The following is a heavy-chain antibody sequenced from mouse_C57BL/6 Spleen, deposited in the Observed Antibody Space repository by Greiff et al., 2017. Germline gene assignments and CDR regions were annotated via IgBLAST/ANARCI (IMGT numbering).Heavy chain of an antibody. CDR3: VRQGYYGSSYDYAMDY. V-gene: IGHV10-1*01. Sequence: EVKLQESGGGLVQPKGSLKLSCAASGFSFNTYAMNWVRQAPGKGLEWVARIRSKSNNYATYYADSVKDRFTISSDDSESMLYLQMNNLKTEDTAMYYCVRQGYYGSSYDYAMDYWGQGTSVTVSS. CDR1: GFSFNTYA. D-gene: IGHD1-1*01. J-gene: IGHJ4*01. CDR2: IRSKSNNYAT.